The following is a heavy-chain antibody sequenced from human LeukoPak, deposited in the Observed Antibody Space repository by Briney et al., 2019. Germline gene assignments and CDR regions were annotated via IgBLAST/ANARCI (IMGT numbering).Heavy chain of an antibody. D-gene: IGHD5-18*01. CDR1: GFTFSSYG. CDR2: ISYDGSNK. Sequence: GGSLRLSCAASGFTFSSYGMRWGRQAPGKGLEWVAVISYDGSNKYYADSVKGRFTISRDNVKNTLYLQMNSLSAEDTAVYYCAKGPYSYCYPPEQGGQGTLVSVSS. J-gene: IGHJ4*02. V-gene: IGHV3-30*18. CDR3: AKGPYSYCYPPEQ.